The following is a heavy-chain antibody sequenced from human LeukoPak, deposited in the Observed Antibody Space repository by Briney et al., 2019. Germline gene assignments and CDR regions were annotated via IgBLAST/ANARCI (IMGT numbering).Heavy chain of an antibody. CDR3: ARDPHSNDDRYGMDV. CDR1: GYALTELS. J-gene: IGHJ6*02. CDR2: FDPEDGET. D-gene: IGHD1-1*01. V-gene: IGHV1-24*01. Sequence: GASVKVSCKVSGYALTELSMHWVRQAPGKGLEWMGGFDPEDGETIYAQKFQGRVTITADESTSTAYMELSSLRSEDTAVYYCARDPHSNDDRYGMDVWGQGTTVTVSS.